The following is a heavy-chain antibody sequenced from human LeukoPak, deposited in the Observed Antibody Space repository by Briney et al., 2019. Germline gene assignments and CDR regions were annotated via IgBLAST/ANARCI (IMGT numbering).Heavy chain of an antibody. D-gene: IGHD2-2*02. V-gene: IGHV1-18*01. CDR1: GYTFTSYS. CDR2: ISGYNSNT. Sequence: GASVKVSCKASGYTFTSYSINWVRQAPGQGLEWMAWISGYNSNTNYAQKFHGRVTLTRDTSTSTAYMELRSLRSDDTAVYFCARGMSGYTEDPFDIWGQGTVVTVSS. J-gene: IGHJ3*02. CDR3: ARGMSGYTEDPFDI.